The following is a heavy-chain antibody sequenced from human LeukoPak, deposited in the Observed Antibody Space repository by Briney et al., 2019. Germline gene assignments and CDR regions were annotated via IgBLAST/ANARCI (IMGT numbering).Heavy chain of an antibody. CDR1: GGSISSGSYY. Sequence: SQTLSLTCTVSGGSISSGSYYWSWIRQPAGKGLEWIGRIYTSGSTYYNPSLKSRVTISVDTSKNQFSLKLSSVTAADTAVYYCARFSSWYTEHRAENGDYWGQGTLVTVSS. CDR2: IYTSGST. CDR3: ARFSSWYTEHRAENGDY. V-gene: IGHV4-61*02. J-gene: IGHJ4*02. D-gene: IGHD6-13*01.